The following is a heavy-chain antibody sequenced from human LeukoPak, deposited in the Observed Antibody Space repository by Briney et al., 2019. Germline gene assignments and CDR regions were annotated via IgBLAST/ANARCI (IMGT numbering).Heavy chain of an antibody. D-gene: IGHD6-13*01. CDR1: GGSISSSSYY. CDR2: IYYSGST. J-gene: IGHJ4*02. Sequence: SETLSPTCNVSGGSISSSSYYWAWIRQPPGKGLEWIGSIYYSGSTYYNPSLKSRVTTSVDTSQNQFSLKLTSVTAADTAVYYCARQGYSGSYSTRATAFDYWGQGTLVTVSS. CDR3: ARQGYSGSYSTRATAFDY. V-gene: IGHV4-39*01.